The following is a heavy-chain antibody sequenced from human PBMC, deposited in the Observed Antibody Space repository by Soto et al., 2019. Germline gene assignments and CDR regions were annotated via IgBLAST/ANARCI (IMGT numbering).Heavy chain of an antibody. CDR2: IITIFGTA. CDR3: ARGNIVVVPAAITNWYYYGMDV. J-gene: IGHJ6*02. CDR1: GGTFSSYA. Sequence: QVQLVQSGAEVKKPGSLVKVSCKASGGTFSSYAISWVRQAPGQGLEWMGGIITIFGTANYAQKFQGRVTITADKSTSTAYMELSSLRSEDTAVYYCARGNIVVVPAAITNWYYYGMDVWGQGTTVTVSS. D-gene: IGHD2-2*01. V-gene: IGHV1-69*06.